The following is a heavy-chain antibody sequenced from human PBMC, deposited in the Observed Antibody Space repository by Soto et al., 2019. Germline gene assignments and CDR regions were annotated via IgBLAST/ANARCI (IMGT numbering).Heavy chain of an antibody. J-gene: IGHJ6*02. D-gene: IGHD3-10*01. V-gene: IGHV1-69*06. CDR1: GGTFSSYA. CDR3: ARAAGWAGEGWYYYYGMDV. Sequence: QVQLVQSGAEVKKPGSSVKVSCKASGGTFSSYAISWVRQAPGQGLEWMGGIIPIFGTANYAQKFQGRVTITADKSTSTAYMELSSLRSEDTAVYYCARAAGWAGEGWYYYYGMDVWGQGTTVTVSS. CDR2: IIPIFGTA.